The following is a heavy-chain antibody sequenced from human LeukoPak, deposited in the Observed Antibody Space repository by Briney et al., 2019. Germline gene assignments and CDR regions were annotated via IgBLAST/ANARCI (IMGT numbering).Heavy chain of an antibody. CDR3: AKVGSSTVSFDY. CDR1: GFTFSSYS. CDR2: ISSSSSYV. Sequence: GGSLRLSCAASGFTFSSYSMNWVRQAPGKGLEWVSSISSSSSYVYYADSVKGRFTISRDNSKNTLYLQMNSLRAEDTAVYYCAKVGSSTVSFDYWGQGTLVTVSS. J-gene: IGHJ4*02. D-gene: IGHD2-2*01. V-gene: IGHV3-21*04.